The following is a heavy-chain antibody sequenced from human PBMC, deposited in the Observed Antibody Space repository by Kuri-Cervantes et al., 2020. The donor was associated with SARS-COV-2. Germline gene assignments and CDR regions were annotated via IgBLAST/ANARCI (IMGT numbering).Heavy chain of an antibody. D-gene: IGHD3-10*01. CDR2: ISHDGINK. Sequence: GESLKISCTASGSTFSGCAMHWVRLAPGKGLEWMAVISHDGINKYYAESVKGRFNISRDNSKNTVYLRMTSLGPDDTAVYYCARDRGGVQDIWGQGSLVTVSS. V-gene: IGHV3-30-3*01. J-gene: IGHJ4*02. CDR3: ARDRGGVQDI. CDR1: GSTFSGCA.